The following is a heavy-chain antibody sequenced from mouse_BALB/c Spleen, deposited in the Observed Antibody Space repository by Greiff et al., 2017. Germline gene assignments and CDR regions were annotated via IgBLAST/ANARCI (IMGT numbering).Heavy chain of an antibody. J-gene: IGHJ2*01. V-gene: IGHV1S56*01. CDR1: GYTFTSYY. CDR3: ARLGGLYYFDY. Sequence: QVQLQQSGPELVKPGASVRISCKASGYTFTSYYIHWVKQRPGQGLEWIGWIYPGNVNTKYNEKFKGKATLTADKSSSTAYMQLSSLTSEDSAVYFCARLGGLYYFDYWGQGTTLTVSS. CDR2: IYPGNVNT. D-gene: IGHD6-2*01.